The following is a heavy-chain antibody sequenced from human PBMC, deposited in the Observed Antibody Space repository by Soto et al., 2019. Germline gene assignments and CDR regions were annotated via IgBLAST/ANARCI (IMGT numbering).Heavy chain of an antibody. V-gene: IGHV4-31*03. CDR1: GGSINRGGYY. Sequence: QVQLQESGPGLGKPSQTLSLTCTVSGGSINRGGYYWTWIRQHPGKGLEWIGSVYYSGSTNYNPSLKSRITISVDTSKNQCSLKLNSVSAADTAVYYCARGAGGNFYCDYWGQGTLVTVSS. CDR2: VYYSGST. J-gene: IGHJ4*02. CDR3: ARGAGGNFYCDY. D-gene: IGHD2-21*02.